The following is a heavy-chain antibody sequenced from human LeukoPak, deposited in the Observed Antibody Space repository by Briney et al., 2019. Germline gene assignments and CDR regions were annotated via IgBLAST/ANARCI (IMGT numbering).Heavy chain of an antibody. CDR3: ASRMYGGDILTGYYPDYYYYYMDV. V-gene: IGHV1-69*05. Sequence: ASVKVSCKASGGTFSSYTISWVRQAPGQGLEWMGRIIPIFGTANYAQKFQGRVTITTDESTSTAYMELSSLRSEDTAVYYCASRMYGGDILTGYYPDYYYYYMDVWGKGTTVTVSS. D-gene: IGHD3-9*01. CDR1: GGTFSSYT. J-gene: IGHJ6*03. CDR2: IIPIFGTA.